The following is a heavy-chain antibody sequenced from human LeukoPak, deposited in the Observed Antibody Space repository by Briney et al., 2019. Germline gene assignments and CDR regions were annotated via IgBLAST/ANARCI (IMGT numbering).Heavy chain of an antibody. CDR2: IYYSGST. Sequence: SETLSLTCTVSGGSISSYYWSWIRQPPGKGLGWIGYIYYSGSTNYNPSLKSRVTISVDTSKNQFSLKLSSVTAADTAVYYCASTLGAAADHWGQGTLVTVSS. CDR3: ASTLGAAADH. J-gene: IGHJ4*02. V-gene: IGHV4-59*08. D-gene: IGHD6-13*01. CDR1: GGSISSYY.